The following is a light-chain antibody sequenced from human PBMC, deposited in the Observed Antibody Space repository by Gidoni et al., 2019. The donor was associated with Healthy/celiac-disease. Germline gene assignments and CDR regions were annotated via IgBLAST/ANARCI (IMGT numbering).Light chain of an antibody. J-gene: IGKJ1*01. CDR2: GAS. CDR1: QSVSSSY. V-gene: IGKV3-20*01. CDR3: QQYGSPWT. Sequence: IALSQTPGTLSLSPGERATLSCRASQSVSSSYLAWYQQKPGQAPRLLIYGASSRATGIPDRFSGSGSGTDFTLTISRLEPEDFAVYYCQQYGSPWTFGQGTKVEIK.